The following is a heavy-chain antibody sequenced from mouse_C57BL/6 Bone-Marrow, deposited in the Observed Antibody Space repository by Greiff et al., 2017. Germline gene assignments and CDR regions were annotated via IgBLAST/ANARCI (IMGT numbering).Heavy chain of an antibody. V-gene: IGHV10-1*01. Sequence: EVQGVESGGGLVQPKGSLKLSCAASGFSFNTYAMNWVRQAPGKGLEWVARIRSKSNNYATYYADSVKDRFTISRDDSESMLYLQMNNLKTEDTAMYYCVRHHYSNQGYFDVWGTGTTVTVSS. CDR3: VRHHYSNQGYFDV. CDR1: GFSFNTYA. D-gene: IGHD2-5*01. CDR2: IRSKSNNYAT. J-gene: IGHJ1*03.